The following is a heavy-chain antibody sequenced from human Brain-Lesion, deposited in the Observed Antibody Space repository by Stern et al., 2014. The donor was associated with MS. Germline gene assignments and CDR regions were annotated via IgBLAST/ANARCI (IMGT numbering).Heavy chain of an antibody. Sequence: VQLVESGGGVVYPGRPLRLSCAASGFTFGTFGMHWVRQAPGKGLEWVAFISYDGGDTYYADSVKGRFTISRDNSKNTLYLQMNSLRVEDTAVYYCAKDRQLWTYFFDYWGQGSLVTVSS. J-gene: IGHJ4*02. CDR1: GFTFGTFG. V-gene: IGHV3-30*18. CDR3: AKDRQLWTYFFDY. CDR2: ISYDGGDT. D-gene: IGHD2-21*01.